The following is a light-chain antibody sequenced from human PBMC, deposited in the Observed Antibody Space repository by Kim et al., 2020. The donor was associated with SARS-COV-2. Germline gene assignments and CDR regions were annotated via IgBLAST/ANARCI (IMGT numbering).Light chain of an antibody. Sequence: LSPGEGPTLSCRASQSVSSSYVAWYQQKPGQAPRLLIYGASSRATGIPDRFSGTGSVTDFTLTISRLEPEDFAVYYCQQYGTSPGTFGQGTKLEI. V-gene: IGKV3-20*01. CDR3: QQYGTSPGT. J-gene: IGKJ2*01. CDR2: GAS. CDR1: QSVSSSY.